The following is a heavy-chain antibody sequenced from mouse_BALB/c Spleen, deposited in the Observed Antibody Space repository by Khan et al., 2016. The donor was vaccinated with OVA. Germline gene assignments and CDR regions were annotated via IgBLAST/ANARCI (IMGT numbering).Heavy chain of an antibody. CDR3: AREIYYDYAYYYAMDY. CDR2: IWGDGST. J-gene: IGHJ4*01. D-gene: IGHD2-4*01. Sequence: VQLKQSGPGLVAPSQSLSITCTVSGFSLTGYGVNWVRQPPGKGLEWLGMIWGDGSTDYNSALKSSLSISKDNSKSQVFLKMNSLHTDDTARYYCAREIYYDYAYYYAMDYWGQGTSVTVSS. V-gene: IGHV2-6-7*01. CDR1: GFSLTGYG.